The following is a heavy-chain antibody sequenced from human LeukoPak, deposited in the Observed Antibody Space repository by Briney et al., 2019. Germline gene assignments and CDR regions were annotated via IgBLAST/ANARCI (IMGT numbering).Heavy chain of an antibody. D-gene: IGHD5-18*01. Sequence: GGSLRLSCAASGFTFNTYGMSWVRQAPGKGLEWVSGISGSGGATYYADSVKGRFTVSRDDPHNTLYLQMNSVRAEDTAVYYCAKDDRIQTRRYSYNYWGQGTLVTVSS. V-gene: IGHV3-23*01. CDR1: GFTFNTYG. J-gene: IGHJ4*02. CDR2: ISGSGGAT. CDR3: AKDDRIQTRRYSYNY.